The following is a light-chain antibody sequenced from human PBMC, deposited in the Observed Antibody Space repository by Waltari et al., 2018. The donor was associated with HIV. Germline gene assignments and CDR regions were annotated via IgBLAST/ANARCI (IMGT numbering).Light chain of an antibody. Sequence: QSALTQPASVSGSPGQSITISCTGTSSDVGGYNYVSWYQQPPGKAPKVMIYDVSKRPSVVSNRFAGSKSGNTSSLTISGLQAEDEADYYCCSYVGSSTWVFGGGTKLTVL. CDR3: CSYVGSSTWV. J-gene: IGLJ3*02. V-gene: IGLV2-23*02. CDR2: DVS. CDR1: SSDVGGYNY.